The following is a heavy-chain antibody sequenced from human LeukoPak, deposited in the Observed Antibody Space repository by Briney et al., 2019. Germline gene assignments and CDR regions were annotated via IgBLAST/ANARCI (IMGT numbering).Heavy chain of an antibody. V-gene: IGHV3-23*01. Sequence: GGSLRLSCAASGFTFSSYAMSWVRQAPGKGLEWVSAISGSGGSTYYADSVKGRFTISRDNSKNTLYLQMNSLRAEDTAVYYCAKVPDYYGSGGYRNYYYYYGMDVWGQGTTVTVSS. CDR3: AKVPDYYGSGGYRNYYYYYGMDV. J-gene: IGHJ6*02. CDR1: GFTFSSYA. CDR2: ISGSGGST. D-gene: IGHD3-10*01.